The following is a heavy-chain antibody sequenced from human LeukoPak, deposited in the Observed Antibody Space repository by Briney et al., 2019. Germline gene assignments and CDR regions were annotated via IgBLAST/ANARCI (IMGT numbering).Heavy chain of an antibody. CDR3: ARALGYCSSTSCYGDFDY. V-gene: IGHV3-20*04. Sequence: PGGSLRLSCAASGFTFDDYGMSWVRQAPGKGLEWVSGINWNGGSTGYADSVKGRFTISRDNAKNSLYLQMNSLRAEDTAVYYCARALGYCSSTSCYGDFDYWGQGTLVTVSS. J-gene: IGHJ4*02. D-gene: IGHD2-2*01. CDR2: INWNGGST. CDR1: GFTFDDYG.